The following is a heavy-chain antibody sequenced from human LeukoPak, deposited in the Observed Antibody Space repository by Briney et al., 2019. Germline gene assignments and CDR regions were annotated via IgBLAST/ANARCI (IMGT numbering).Heavy chain of an antibody. Sequence: SETLSLTCTVSGGSISSYYWSWIRQPAGKGLEWIGRIYTSGSTNYNPSLKSRVTMSVDTSKNQFSLKLSPVTAADTAVYYCAREGETTVTTFGDYYYGMDVWGQGTTVTVSS. J-gene: IGHJ6*02. D-gene: IGHD4-17*01. CDR3: AREGETTVTTFGDYYYGMDV. V-gene: IGHV4-4*07. CDR1: GGSISSYY. CDR2: IYTSGST.